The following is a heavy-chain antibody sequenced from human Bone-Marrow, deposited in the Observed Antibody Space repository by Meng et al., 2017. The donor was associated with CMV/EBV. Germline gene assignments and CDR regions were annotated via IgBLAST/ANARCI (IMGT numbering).Heavy chain of an antibody. CDR2: IYYSGTT. V-gene: IGHV4-39*07. J-gene: IGHJ6*02. CDR1: GGSISSSGYF. Sequence: SETLSLTCTVSGGSISSSGYFWGWIRQPPGKGLEWIGSIYYSGTTYYNPSLKSRVTISVDTSKNQFSLKLSSVTAADTAVYYCARNNGSGRSSKRVYYGMDVWGQGTTVTVSS. CDR3: ARNNGSGRSSKRVYYGMDV. D-gene: IGHD3-10*01.